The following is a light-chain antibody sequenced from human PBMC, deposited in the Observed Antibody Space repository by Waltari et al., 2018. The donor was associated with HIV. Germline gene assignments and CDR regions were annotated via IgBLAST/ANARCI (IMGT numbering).Light chain of an antibody. CDR2: DVT. J-gene: IGLJ2*01. Sequence: QSALTQPASVSGSPGQSITISCDVDDYKYVSWYQHNPGKAPKVIIYDVTTRPSGLSYLFSGSTSGNTATLTISALQPDDEADYFCASYIPSATPVFGGWTKLTVL. CDR1: DVDDYKY. CDR3: ASYIPSATPV. V-gene: IGLV2-14*01.